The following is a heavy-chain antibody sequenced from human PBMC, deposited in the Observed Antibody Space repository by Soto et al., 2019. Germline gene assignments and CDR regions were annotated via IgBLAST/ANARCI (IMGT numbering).Heavy chain of an antibody. Sequence: QVQLVQSGAEVKKPGTSVKVSCEVSGGTFSNYAITWVRQAPGQGLEWLGGAIPVYGSTNYAQKFQGRVTISAGESATTTFMELSSLRSGDTGVYYCARRGVANSRDAFDIWGQGTLVTVS. D-gene: IGHD1-26*01. CDR1: GGTFSNYA. V-gene: IGHV1-69*01. CDR3: ARRGVANSRDAFDI. CDR2: AIPVYGST. J-gene: IGHJ3*02.